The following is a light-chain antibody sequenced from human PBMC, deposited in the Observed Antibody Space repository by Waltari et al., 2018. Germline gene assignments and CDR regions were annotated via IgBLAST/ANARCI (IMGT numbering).Light chain of an antibody. Sequence: DIQLTQSPSPVSASVRDRVSITCRASQDLTNHLAWFQQKPGQAPKSLIYAAASLQSGVPSKFSGRGSGTDVTLTSSRLQPEDFGIYYCQQYNSYPPKFGQGTKVEIK. CDR1: QDLTNH. CDR2: AAA. J-gene: IGKJ1*01. CDR3: QQYNSYPPK. V-gene: IGKV1-16*02.